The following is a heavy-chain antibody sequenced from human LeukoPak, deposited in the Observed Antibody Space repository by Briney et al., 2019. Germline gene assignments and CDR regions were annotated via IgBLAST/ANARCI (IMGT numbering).Heavy chain of an antibody. CDR1: GLTVSDNF. D-gene: IGHD1-26*01. V-gene: IGHV3-53*01. J-gene: IGHJ4*02. Sequence: GGSLRLSCAASGLTVSDNFMTWVRQAPGKGLEWVSTIYIAGTTYSAGSVKGRFTISRDNSRNTLYLQMNSLRAEDTAIYFCVREVLRDGSYLLDSWGQGILVTVSS. CDR3: VREVLRDGSYLLDS. CDR2: IYIAGTT.